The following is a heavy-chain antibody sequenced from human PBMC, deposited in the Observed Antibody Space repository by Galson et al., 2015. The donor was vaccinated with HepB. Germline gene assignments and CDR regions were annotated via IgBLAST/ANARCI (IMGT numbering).Heavy chain of an antibody. CDR3: ATDRLDYGDYRLDY. J-gene: IGHJ4*02. CDR1: GGTFSSYA. V-gene: IGHV1-69*13. Sequence: SVKVSCKASGGTFSSYAISWVRQAPGQGLEWMGGIIPIFGTANYAQKFQGRVTITADESTSTAYMELSSLRSEDTAVYYCATDRLDYGDYRLDYRGQGTLVTVSS. CDR2: IIPIFGTA. D-gene: IGHD4-17*01.